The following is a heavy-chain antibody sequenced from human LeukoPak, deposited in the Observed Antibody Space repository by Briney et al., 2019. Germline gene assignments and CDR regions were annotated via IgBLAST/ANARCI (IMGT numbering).Heavy chain of an antibody. D-gene: IGHD5-18*01. CDR1: GFTFSSYS. Sequence: PGGSLRLSCAASGFTFSSYSMNWVRQAPGKGLEWVSSISSSSSYIYYADSVKGRFTISRDNAKNSLYLQMNSLRAEDTAVYYCARDPWIQLWTSRCYYYYYMDVWGKGTTVTVSS. V-gene: IGHV3-21*01. CDR3: ARDPWIQLWTSRCYYYYYMDV. CDR2: ISSSSSYI. J-gene: IGHJ6*03.